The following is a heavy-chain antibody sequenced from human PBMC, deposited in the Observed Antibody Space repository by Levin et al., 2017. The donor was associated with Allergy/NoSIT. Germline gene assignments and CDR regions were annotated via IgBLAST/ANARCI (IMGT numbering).Heavy chain of an antibody. CDR1: GFTYSSYA. V-gene: IGHV3-30-3*01. CDR3: AREGPYTPNAFDI. D-gene: IGHD2-2*02. CDR2: ISYDGSNK. Sequence: AGESLKISCAASGFTYSSYAMHWVRQAPGKGLEWVAVISYDGSNKYYADSVKGRFTISRDNSKNTLYLQMNSLRAEDTAVYYCAREGPYTPNAFDIWGQGTMVTVSS. J-gene: IGHJ3*02.